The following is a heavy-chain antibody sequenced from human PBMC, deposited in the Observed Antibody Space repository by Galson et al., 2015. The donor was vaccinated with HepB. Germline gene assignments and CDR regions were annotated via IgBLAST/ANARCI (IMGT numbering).Heavy chain of an antibody. CDR2: IHSDESSI. CDR1: GFTFSSYW. J-gene: IGHJ4*02. CDR3: ARGGTGTAMVSN. Sequence: SLRLSCAASGFTFSSYWMHWVRQAPGKGPVWVSRIHSDESSISYADSVKGRFTISRDNAKNTLYLQMNSLRAEDTAVYYCARGGTGTAMVSNWGQGTLVTVSS. V-gene: IGHV3-74*01. D-gene: IGHD5-18*01.